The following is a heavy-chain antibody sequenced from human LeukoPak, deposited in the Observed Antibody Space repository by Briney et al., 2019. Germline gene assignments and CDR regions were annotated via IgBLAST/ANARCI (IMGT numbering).Heavy chain of an antibody. CDR1: GGSISSYY. CDR2: IYTSGST. CDR3: VRHWGSSSHFDY. V-gene: IGHV4-4*09. D-gene: IGHD6-13*01. Sequence: SETLSLTCTVSGGSISSYYWSWIRQPPGKGLEWIGYIYTSGSTNYNPSLKSRVTISVDTSKNQFSLKLSSVTAADTAVYYCVRHWGSSSHFDYWGQGTLVTVSS. J-gene: IGHJ4*02.